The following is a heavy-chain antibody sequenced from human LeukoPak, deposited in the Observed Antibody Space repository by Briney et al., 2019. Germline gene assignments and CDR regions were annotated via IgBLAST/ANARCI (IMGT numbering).Heavy chain of an antibody. V-gene: IGHV3-23*01. CDR3: AKGRDTRGRQNFDS. D-gene: IGHD5-18*01. CDR1: GFTFTSYA. CDR2: ISASGSGT. Sequence: PGGSLRLSCEASGFTFTSYAMHWVRQAPGKGLEWVSSISASGSGTFYTDSMSGRFTISRDNAKKTLFLQMKNLRLGDTALYYCAKGRDTRGRQNFDSWGQGTLVTVSS. J-gene: IGHJ4*02.